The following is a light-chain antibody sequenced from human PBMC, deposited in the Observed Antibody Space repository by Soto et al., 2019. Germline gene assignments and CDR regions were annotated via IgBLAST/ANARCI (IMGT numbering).Light chain of an antibody. CDR3: AAWYDSLSGYV. V-gene: IGLV1-47*01. CDR1: SSNIGSNY. Sequence: QSVLTQPPSASGTPGQRVTISCSGSSSNIGSNYVYWYQQLPGTAPKLLIYRNNQRPSGVPDRFSGSKSGTSASLAISGLRSEDEADYYCAAWYDSLSGYVFGTGTKVPS. CDR2: RNN. J-gene: IGLJ1*01.